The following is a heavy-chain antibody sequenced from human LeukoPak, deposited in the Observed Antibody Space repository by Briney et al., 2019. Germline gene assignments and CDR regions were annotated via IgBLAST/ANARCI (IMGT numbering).Heavy chain of an antibody. CDR3: ARNLGYFGSGTSFY. V-gene: IGHV3-53*01. CDR2: IYNDGRI. CDR1: GFTVSSSY. Sequence: GGSLRLSCAASGFTVSSSYMSWVRQAPGKGLEWVSVIYNDGRIYYSDSVKGRFIIYRDNYKNTLYLQMNSLRAGDTAVYYCARNLGYFGSGTSFYWGQGTLVTVS. J-gene: IGHJ4*02. D-gene: IGHD3-10*01.